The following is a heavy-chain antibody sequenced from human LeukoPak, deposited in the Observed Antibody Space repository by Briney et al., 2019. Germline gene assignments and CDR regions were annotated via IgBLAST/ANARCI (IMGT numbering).Heavy chain of an antibody. Sequence: GGSLRLSCAASGFTFGTYNMNWVRQAPGKGLGWVSSISTSSSYIYYADSVKGRFTISRDNARNSLYLQMNSLRAEDTAVYYCARDRERVAAAGTLFTDWGQGILVTVSS. CDR1: GFTFGTYN. J-gene: IGHJ4*02. V-gene: IGHV3-21*01. CDR2: ISTSSSYI. CDR3: ARDRERVAAAGTLFTD. D-gene: IGHD6-13*01.